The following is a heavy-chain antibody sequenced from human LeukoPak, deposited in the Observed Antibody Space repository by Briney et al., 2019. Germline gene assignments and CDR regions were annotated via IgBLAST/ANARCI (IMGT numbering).Heavy chain of an antibody. CDR1: GYTFTDYY. CDR2: TYPNSGGT. CDR3: ARADRLHGGPYLIGP. Sequence: ASVKVSCKTSGYTFTDYYMHWVRQAPGQGLEWMGWTYPNSGGTSSAQKFQGRVTMTRDTSITTVYMEVSWLTSDDTAIYYCARADRLHGGPYLIGPWGQGTLVTVSS. D-gene: IGHD2-21*01. J-gene: IGHJ5*02. V-gene: IGHV1-2*02.